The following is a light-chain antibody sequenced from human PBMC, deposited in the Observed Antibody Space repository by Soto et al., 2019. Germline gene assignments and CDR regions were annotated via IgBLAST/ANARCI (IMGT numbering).Light chain of an antibody. CDR2: GAS. CDR3: QQYGSSRWT. CDR1: QSVSSN. Sequence: EIVMTQSPATLSVSPGERATLSCRASQSVSSNLAWYQQKPGQAPKLLIYGASTRATGIPDRFSGSGSGTDFTLTISRLEPEDFAVYYCQQYGSSRWTCGQGTKVDIK. J-gene: IGKJ1*01. V-gene: IGKV3-20*01.